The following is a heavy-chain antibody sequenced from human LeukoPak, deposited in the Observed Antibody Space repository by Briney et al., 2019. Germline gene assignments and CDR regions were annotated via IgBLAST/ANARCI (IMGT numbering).Heavy chain of an antibody. D-gene: IGHD6-19*01. J-gene: IGHJ5*02. CDR1: GYAFTTYG. Sequence: ASVKVSCKASGYAFTTYGISWVRQAPGQGLEWMGWISAYNGNTKYAQKLQGRVAMTTDTPTSTAYTELRSLRSDDTAVYYCARDRGAVAGTENWFDPWGQGTLITVSS. CDR3: ARDRGAVAGTENWFDP. CDR2: ISAYNGNT. V-gene: IGHV1-18*04.